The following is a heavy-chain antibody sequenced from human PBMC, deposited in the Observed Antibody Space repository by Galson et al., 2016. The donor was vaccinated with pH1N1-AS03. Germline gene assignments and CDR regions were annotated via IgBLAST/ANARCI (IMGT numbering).Heavy chain of an antibody. CDR1: GGSFSRST. CDR3: ATGDLGNYSFDP. Sequence: SVKVSCKASGGSFSRSTFNWVRQGPGPGLEWMGRIIPILDITNYAEKFQDRVTITDDKSTSTAYMELRSLRFEDTAMYYCATGDLGNYSFDPWGHGTQVTVSS. J-gene: IGHJ5*02. CDR2: IIPILDIT. D-gene: IGHD3-10*01. V-gene: IGHV1-69*02.